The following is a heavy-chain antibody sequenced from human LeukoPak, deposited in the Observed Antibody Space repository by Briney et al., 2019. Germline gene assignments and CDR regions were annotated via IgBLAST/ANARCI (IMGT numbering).Heavy chain of an antibody. CDR1: GYTFTNYY. V-gene: IGHV1-46*01. CDR3: ARDESISILWW. CDR2: INPSGGST. J-gene: IGHJ1*01. D-gene: IGHD2-21*01. Sequence: GASVKVSCKASGYTFTNYYMHWVRQAPGQGLEWMGIINPSGGSTNYAQKFQGRVTMTRDTPTSTVYMELSSLRSEDTAVYCCARDESISILWWWGQGTLVTVSS.